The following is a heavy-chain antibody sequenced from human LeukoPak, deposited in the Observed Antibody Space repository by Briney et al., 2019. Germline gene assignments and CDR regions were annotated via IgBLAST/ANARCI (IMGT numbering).Heavy chain of an antibody. CDR2: ISSSSSYI. D-gene: IGHD3-22*01. CDR3: ARLADYYDSGDY. CDR1: GFTFSSYS. V-gene: IGHV3-21*01. Sequence: PGGSLRLSCAASGFTFSSYSMNWVRQAPGKGLEWVSSISSSSSYIYYADSVKGRFTISRDSAKNSLYLQMNSLRAEDTAVYYCARLADYYDSGDYWGQGTLVTVSS. J-gene: IGHJ4*02.